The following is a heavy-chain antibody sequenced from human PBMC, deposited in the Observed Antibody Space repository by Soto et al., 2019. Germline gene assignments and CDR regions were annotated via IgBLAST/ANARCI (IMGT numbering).Heavy chain of an antibody. J-gene: IGHJ2*01. D-gene: IGHD3-22*01. CDR2: IIPIFGTA. V-gene: IGHV1-69*13. CDR1: GGTFSSYA. CDR3: ARELGYYDSSGYYPYWYFDL. Sequence: GASVKVFCKASGGTFSSYAISWVRQAPGQGLEWMGGIIPIFGTANYAQKFQGRATITADESTSTAYMELSSLRSEDTAVYYCARELGYYDSSGYYPYWYFDLWGRGTLVTVSS.